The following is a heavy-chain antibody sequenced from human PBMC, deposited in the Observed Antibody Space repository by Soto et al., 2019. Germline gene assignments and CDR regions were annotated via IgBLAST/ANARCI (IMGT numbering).Heavy chain of an antibody. D-gene: IGHD6-13*01. CDR2: IYYSGST. CDR1: GGSISSYY. CDR3: AREQGSGAAGRVGMDV. Sequence: PSETLSLTCTVSGGSISSYYGSWIRQPPGKGLEWIGYIYYSGSTNYNPSLKSRVTISVDTSKNQFSLKLSSVTAADTAVYYCAREQGSGAAGRVGMDVWGQGTTVTVSS. V-gene: IGHV4-59*01. J-gene: IGHJ6*02.